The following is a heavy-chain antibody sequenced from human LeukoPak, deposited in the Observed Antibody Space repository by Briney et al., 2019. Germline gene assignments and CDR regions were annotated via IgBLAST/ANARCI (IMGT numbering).Heavy chain of an antibody. V-gene: IGHV4-59*08. CDR2: IYYSGST. J-gene: IGHJ4*02. CDR1: GGSISSYY. CDR3: ARQGRGYGGNSDY. D-gene: IGHD4-23*01. Sequence: SETLSLTCTVSGGSISSYYWTWVRQPPGKGLEWIGYIYYSGSTNYNPSLKSRVTISVDTSKNQFSLKLSSVTAADTAAYYCARQGRGYGGNSDYWGQGTLVTVSS.